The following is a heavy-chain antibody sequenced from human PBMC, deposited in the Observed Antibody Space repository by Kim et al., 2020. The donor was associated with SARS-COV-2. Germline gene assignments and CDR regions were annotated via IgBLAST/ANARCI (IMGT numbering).Heavy chain of an antibody. CDR1: GYTFTGYY. D-gene: IGHD3-22*01. V-gene: IGHV1-2*02. CDR3: ARVPYYYDSSGHRGGMDV. Sequence: ASVKVSCKASGYTFTGYYMHWVRQAPGQGLEWMGRINPNSGGTNYAQKFQGRVTMTRDTSISTAYMELSRLRSDDTAVYYCARVPYYYDSSGHRGGMDVWGQGTTVTVSS. J-gene: IGHJ6*02. CDR2: INPNSGGT.